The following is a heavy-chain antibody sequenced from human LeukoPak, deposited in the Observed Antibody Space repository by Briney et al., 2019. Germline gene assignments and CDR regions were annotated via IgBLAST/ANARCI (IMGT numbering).Heavy chain of an antibody. CDR1: GFTFNNAW. CDR3: AKDVRGGCTGDTCYY. D-gene: IGHD2-15*01. J-gene: IGHJ4*02. V-gene: IGHV3-15*01. CDR2: IKSKSDGGTT. Sequence: GSLRLSCAASGFTFNNAWMSWVRQAPGKGLEWVGRIKSKSDGGTTDYAAPVKGRFTISRDDSKNTLHLQMNSLKTEDTAVYYCAKDVRGGCTGDTCYYWGQGTLVTVSS.